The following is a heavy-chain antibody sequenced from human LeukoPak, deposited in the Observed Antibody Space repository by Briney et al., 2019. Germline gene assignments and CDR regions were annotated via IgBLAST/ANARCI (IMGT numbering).Heavy chain of an antibody. V-gene: IGHV3-11*04. CDR2: ISSSGISI. D-gene: IGHD3-10*02. J-gene: IGHJ6*04. CDR1: GFTFSDYY. Sequence: SGGSLRLSCAASGFTFSDYYMSWIRQAPGKGLEWVSYISSSGISIYYADSVKGRITVSRDNAKNSLYLQMNSLRAEDTAVYYCAELGITMIGGVWGKGTTVTISS. CDR3: AELGITMIGGV.